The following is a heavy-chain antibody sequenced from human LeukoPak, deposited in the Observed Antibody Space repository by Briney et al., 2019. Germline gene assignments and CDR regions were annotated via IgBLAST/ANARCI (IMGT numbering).Heavy chain of an antibody. Sequence: SQTLSLTCTVSGGSISSYYWSWIRQPPGKGLEWIGYIYYSGRTNYNPSLKSRITILVDTSKNQFSLKLSSVTAADTAVYYCARAETQYYDFWSGYHNWFDPWGQGTLVTVSS. CDR2: IYYSGRT. CDR3: ARAETQYYDFWSGYHNWFDP. V-gene: IGHV4-59*01. D-gene: IGHD3-3*01. CDR1: GGSISSYY. J-gene: IGHJ5*02.